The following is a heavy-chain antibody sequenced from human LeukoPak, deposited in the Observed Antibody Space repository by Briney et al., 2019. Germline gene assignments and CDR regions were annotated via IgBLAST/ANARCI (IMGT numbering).Heavy chain of an antibody. CDR1: GRSISNYY. D-gene: IGHD6-13*01. Sequence: SETLSLTCVVSGRSISNYYWSWIRQPPGKGLEWIGYIYYSGSTNYNPSLKSRVTISVDTSKNQFSLKLSSVTAADTAVYYCARVKYSSSWYVVFSYFDYWGQGTLVTVSS. J-gene: IGHJ4*02. V-gene: IGHV4-59*12. CDR3: ARVKYSSSWYVVFSYFDY. CDR2: IYYSGST.